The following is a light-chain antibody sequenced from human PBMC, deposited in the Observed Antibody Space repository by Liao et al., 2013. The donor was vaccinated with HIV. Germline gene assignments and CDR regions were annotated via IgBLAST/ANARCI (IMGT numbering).Light chain of an antibody. J-gene: IGLJ3*02. Sequence: SYELTQPPSVSVSPGQTASITCSGDKLGDKYACWYQQKAGQSPVLVIYQDTKRPSGIPERFSGSNSGNTATLTISGVEAGDEAEYYCQVWDSDYPVFGGGTKLTVL. CDR1: KLGDKY. CDR2: QDT. CDR3: QVWDSDYPV. V-gene: IGLV3-1*01.